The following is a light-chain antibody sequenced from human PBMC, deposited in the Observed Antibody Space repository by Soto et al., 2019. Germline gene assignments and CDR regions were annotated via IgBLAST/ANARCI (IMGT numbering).Light chain of an antibody. V-gene: IGLV2-23*02. J-gene: IGLJ1*01. CDR3: CSYAGTNTYV. CDR1: SSDVENYNL. CDR2: EVT. Sequence: QSVLTQPASVSGSPGQSITISCTGTSSDVENYNLVSWYQQHPGKAPKLMIYEVTKRPSGVSNRFSGSKSGNTASLTISGLQAEDEADYYCCSYAGTNTYVFGTGTKVTVL.